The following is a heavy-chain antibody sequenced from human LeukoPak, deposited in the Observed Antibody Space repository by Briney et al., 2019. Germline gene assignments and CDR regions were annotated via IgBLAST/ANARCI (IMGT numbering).Heavy chain of an antibody. CDR3: AKEGGGYCSSSSCWGVWFDP. D-gene: IGHD2-2*01. Sequence: GGSLRLSCAASGFTFSSYAMHWVRQAPGKGLEWVAVISYDGSNKYYADSVKGRFTIYRDNPKNTVYLQMNSLRAEDTAVYYCAKEGGGYCSSSSCWGVWFDPWGQGTLVSVSS. CDR2: ISYDGSNK. CDR1: GFTFSSYA. V-gene: IGHV3-30*04. J-gene: IGHJ5*02.